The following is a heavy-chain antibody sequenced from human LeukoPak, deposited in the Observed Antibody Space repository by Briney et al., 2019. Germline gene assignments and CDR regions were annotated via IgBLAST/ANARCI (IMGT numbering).Heavy chain of an antibody. J-gene: IGHJ6*04. CDR2: ISGSGGST. Sequence: GGSLRLSYAASGFTFSSYAMSWVRQAPGQGLEWVSAISGSGGSTYYADSVKGRFTISRDNSKNTLYLQMTSLRAEDTAVYYCAKARTNYYYYSGMDVWGKGTTVTVSS. CDR1: GFTFSSYA. V-gene: IGHV3-23*01. CDR3: AKARTNYYYYSGMDV.